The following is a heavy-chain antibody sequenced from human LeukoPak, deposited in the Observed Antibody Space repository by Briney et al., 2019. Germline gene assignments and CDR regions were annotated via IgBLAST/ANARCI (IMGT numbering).Heavy chain of an antibody. J-gene: IGHJ4*02. Sequence: PGRSLRLSCAASGFTFSSYGMHWVRQAPGKGLEWVAVISYGGSNKYYADSVKGRFTISRDNSKNTLYLQMNSLRAEDTAVYYCAKGFGYYYGSGLQVWGQGTLVTVSS. V-gene: IGHV3-30*18. CDR1: GFTFSSYG. D-gene: IGHD3-10*01. CDR3: AKGFGYYYGSGLQV. CDR2: ISYGGSNK.